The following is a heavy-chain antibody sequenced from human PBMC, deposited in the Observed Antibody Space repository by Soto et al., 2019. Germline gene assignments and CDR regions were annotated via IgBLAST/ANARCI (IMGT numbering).Heavy chain of an antibody. V-gene: IGHV2-5*01. Sequence: KESGPTLVKPTQTLTLTCTFSGFSLSTSGVGVAWIRQPPGKALEWLAVIYWNDDTRYSPFLNSRLVITKDTSKNQVVLTMTNMDPVDTATYYCAHQRAYYYGSGMSVAFDVWGQGTMVTVSS. CDR1: GFSLSTSGVG. CDR3: AHQRAYYYGSGMSVAFDV. J-gene: IGHJ3*01. D-gene: IGHD3-10*01. CDR2: IYWNDDT.